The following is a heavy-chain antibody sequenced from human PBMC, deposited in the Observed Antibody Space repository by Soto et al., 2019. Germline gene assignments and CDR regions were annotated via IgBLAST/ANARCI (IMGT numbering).Heavy chain of an antibody. CDR3: ARGYCSSTGCTHYFDY. D-gene: IGHD2-2*01. V-gene: IGHV1-2*02. Sequence: GASVKVSCKTSGYTFTGNYMHWVRQAPGQGLEWMALINPTNGGTNYAQKFQGRVTMTWDTSISTAYMELSRLTSDDTAMYYCARGYCSSTGCTHYFDYWGQGTLVTVSS. CDR1: GYTFTGNY. CDR2: INPTNGGT. J-gene: IGHJ4*02.